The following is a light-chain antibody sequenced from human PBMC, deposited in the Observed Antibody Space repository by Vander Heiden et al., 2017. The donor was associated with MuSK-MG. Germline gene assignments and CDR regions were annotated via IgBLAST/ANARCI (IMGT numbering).Light chain of an antibody. J-gene: IGLJ2*01. V-gene: IGLV3-19*01. CDR3: NSRDSSGNHLL. CDR2: GKN. Sequence: SSELTQDPAVSVALGPTVRITCQGDSIRSDYASWYQQKPGQAPVLVIYGKNNRPSGIPDRFSGSSSGNTASLTITGAQAEEEADYYCNSRDSSGNHLLFGGGTKLTVL. CDR1: SIRSDY.